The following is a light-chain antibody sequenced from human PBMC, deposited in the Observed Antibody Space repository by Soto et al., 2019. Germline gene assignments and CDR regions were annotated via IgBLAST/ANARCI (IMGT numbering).Light chain of an antibody. J-gene: IGLJ1*01. CDR2: EFN. Sequence: QSVLTQPPSASGSPGQSVAISCTGTSSDVGGYNYVSWYQQHPGQAPKLMIYEFNKRPSGVPYRFSGSKSGNTASLTVSELKAEYAADYYGSSYADSSHVLGTGPKLTV. CDR1: SSDVGGYNY. CDR3: SSYADSSHV. V-gene: IGLV2-8*01.